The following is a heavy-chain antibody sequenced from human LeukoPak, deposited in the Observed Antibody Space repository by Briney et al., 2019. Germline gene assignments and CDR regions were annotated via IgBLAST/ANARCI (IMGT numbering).Heavy chain of an antibody. J-gene: IGHJ4*02. Sequence: SVKVSCKASGGTFSSYAISWVRQAPGLGLEWMGGIIPIFGTANYAQKFQGRVTITADESTSTAYMELSSLRSEDTAVYYCARETIFGVVQGYFDYWGQGTLVTVSS. CDR1: GGTFSSYA. CDR2: IIPIFGTA. V-gene: IGHV1-69*01. D-gene: IGHD3-3*01. CDR3: ARETIFGVVQGYFDY.